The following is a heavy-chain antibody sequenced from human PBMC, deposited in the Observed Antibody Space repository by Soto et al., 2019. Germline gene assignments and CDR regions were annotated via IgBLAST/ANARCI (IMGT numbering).Heavy chain of an antibody. Sequence: EVQLVESGGGLVQPGGSLRLSCAASGFTFSSYSMNWVRQAPGKGLEWVSYISSSSSTIYYADSVKGRFTISRDNAKNSLYLQMNSLRDEDTAVYYCARDITSSGWYDHYFDYWGQGTLVTVSS. D-gene: IGHD6-19*01. V-gene: IGHV3-48*02. CDR2: ISSSSSTI. CDR1: GFTFSSYS. CDR3: ARDITSSGWYDHYFDY. J-gene: IGHJ4*02.